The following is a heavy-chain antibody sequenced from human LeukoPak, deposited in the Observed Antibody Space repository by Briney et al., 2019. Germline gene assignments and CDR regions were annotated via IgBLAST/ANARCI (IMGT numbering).Heavy chain of an antibody. CDR3: ARDPYGSGSYYNWFDP. CDR1: GFTFSDYY. D-gene: IGHD3-10*01. Sequence: GGSLRLSCAASGFTFSDYYMSWIRQAPGKGLEWVSYISSSGSTIYYADSVKGRFTISRDNAKNSLYLQMNSLRADDTAVYYCARDPYGSGSYYNWFDPWGQGTLVTVSS. J-gene: IGHJ5*02. V-gene: IGHV3-11*01. CDR2: ISSSGSTI.